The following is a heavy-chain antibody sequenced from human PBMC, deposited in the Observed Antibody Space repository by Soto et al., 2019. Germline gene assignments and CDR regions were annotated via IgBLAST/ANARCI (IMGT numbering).Heavy chain of an antibody. CDR1: SRSISSNAYS. CDR2: IYQIGST. D-gene: IGHD3-22*01. J-gene: IGHJ3*02. V-gene: IGHV4-30-2*01. Sequence: SDTLSLTCAVTSRSISSNAYSWIWIRKPPGKGLEWIGFIYQIGSTYYNPSLKSRVTMSLDRPKNQFSLKLSSVTAADTAVYYCARELLFYDSDGFSWDDAFDIWGQGTMVT. CDR3: ARELLFYDSDGFSWDDAFDI.